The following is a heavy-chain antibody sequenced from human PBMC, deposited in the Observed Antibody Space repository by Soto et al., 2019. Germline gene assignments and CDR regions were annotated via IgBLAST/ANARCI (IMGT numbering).Heavy chain of an antibody. CDR2: INPKSGDT. CDR1: GYTFTHYF. V-gene: IGHV1-2*02. CDR3: ARVPGHKNSRGDF. D-gene: IGHD3-10*01. J-gene: IGHJ4*02. Sequence: VRLVQSGPEVRRPGASVTVSCKATGYTFTHYFIHWVRRAPGQGLEWMGYINPKSGDTHYSQTFRGRVSMTVDTSTDTASVGLSSLKSDDTAVYFCARVPGHKNSRGDFWGQGTPITVSS.